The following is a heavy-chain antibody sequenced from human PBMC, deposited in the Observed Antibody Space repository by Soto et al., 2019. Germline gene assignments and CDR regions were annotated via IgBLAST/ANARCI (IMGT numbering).Heavy chain of an antibody. Sequence: EVQVVESGGGLVQPGGSLRLSCAASGFPFSSSEMNWVRQAPGKGLEWISYISSSGSTIYYADSVRGRFTISRDNSKNTLYLQMNSLRAEDTAVYYCAKDFAGSGWFVGWFDPWGQGTLVTVSS. J-gene: IGHJ5*02. V-gene: IGHV3-48*03. CDR3: AKDFAGSGWFVGWFDP. CDR2: ISSSGSTI. D-gene: IGHD6-19*01. CDR1: GFPFSSSE.